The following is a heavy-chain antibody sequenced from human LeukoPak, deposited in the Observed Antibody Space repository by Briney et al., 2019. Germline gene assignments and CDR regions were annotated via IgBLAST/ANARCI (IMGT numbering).Heavy chain of an antibody. CDR1: GVSISSGSYY. V-gene: IGHV4-61*02. CDR3: ARGVVAAPQTFDY. Sequence: MTSETLSLTCTVSGVSISSGSYYWSWIRQPAGKGLEWIGRIYTSGSTNYNPSLKSRVTISVDTSKNQFYLKLTSVTAADTAVYYCARGVVAAPQTFDYWGQGTLVTVSS. J-gene: IGHJ4*02. D-gene: IGHD2-15*01. CDR2: IYTSGST.